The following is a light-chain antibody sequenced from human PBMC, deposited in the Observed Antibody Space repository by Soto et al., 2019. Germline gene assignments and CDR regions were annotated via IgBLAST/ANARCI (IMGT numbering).Light chain of an antibody. CDR3: CSTAHSKTVV. V-gene: IGLV2-23*01. J-gene: IGLJ1*01. CDR2: EGN. Sequence: QSALTQPASVSGSPGQSITISCTGSGSAAGSYRLVSWYQCHPGKVPKLIIYEGNKRPSNISDRFSGSEPGNTASLTISGLQAEDEADYFCCSTAHSKTVVLGSGTKVTVL. CDR1: GSAAGSYRL.